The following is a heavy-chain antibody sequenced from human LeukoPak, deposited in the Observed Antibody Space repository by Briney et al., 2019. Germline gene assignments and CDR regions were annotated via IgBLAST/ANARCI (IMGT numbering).Heavy chain of an antibody. D-gene: IGHD3-10*01. Sequence: PSETLSLTCTVSGGSISSFSHYWGWLRQPPGKGLEWIGSGYYSGSTNYNPSLKSRVTMSVDTSKNQFSLKLSSVTAADTAVYCCARGPARPVWFGDLFDYWGQGTLVTVSS. J-gene: IGHJ4*02. CDR3: ARGPARPVWFGDLFDY. CDR1: GGSISSFSHY. CDR2: GYYSGST. V-gene: IGHV4-39*07.